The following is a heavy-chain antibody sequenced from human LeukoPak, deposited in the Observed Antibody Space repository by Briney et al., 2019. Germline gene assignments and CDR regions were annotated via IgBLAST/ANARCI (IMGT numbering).Heavy chain of an antibody. D-gene: IGHD3-10*01. Sequence: SSETLSLICTVSGGSMSSYYWSWIRQPPGKGLEWIGYIYYSGSTNYNPSLKSRVTISVDTSKNQFSLRLNSVTAADTAVYYCARGARSLTLIRGVINPPDYWGQGTLVTVSS. V-gene: IGHV4-59*01. CDR3: ARGARSLTLIRGVINPPDY. CDR1: GGSMSSYY. J-gene: IGHJ4*02. CDR2: IYYSGST.